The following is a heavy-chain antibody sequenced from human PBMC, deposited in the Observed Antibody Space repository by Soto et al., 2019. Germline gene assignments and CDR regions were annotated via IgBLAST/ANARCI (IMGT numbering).Heavy chain of an antibody. V-gene: IGHV1-18*01. CDR1: GYTFTSYG. CDR2: ISAYNGNT. D-gene: IGHD2-21*02. Sequence: QVQLEQSGAEVKKPGASVKVSCKASGYTFTSYGISWVRQAPGQGLEWMGWISAYNGNTNYAQKLQGRVTMTTDTSTSTVYMELRSLRSDDTAVYYCARSEGRSTVVTPPFDYWGQGTLVTVSS. CDR3: ARSEGRSTVVTPPFDY. J-gene: IGHJ4*02.